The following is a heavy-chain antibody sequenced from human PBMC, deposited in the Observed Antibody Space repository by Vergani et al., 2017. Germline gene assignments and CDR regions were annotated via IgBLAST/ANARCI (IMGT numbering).Heavy chain of an antibody. J-gene: IGHJ6*02. V-gene: IGHV3-43D*04. CDR3: AKDMSAAAGHYYYGMDV. D-gene: IGHD6-13*01. CDR2: ISWDGGST. CDR1: GVTFDDYA. Sequence: EVQLVESGGVVVQPGGSLRLSCAASGVTFDDYAMHWVRQAPGKGLEWVSLISWDGGSTYYADSVKGRFTISRDNSKNSLYLQMNSLRAEDTALYYCAKDMSAAAGHYYYGMDVWGQGTTVTVSS.